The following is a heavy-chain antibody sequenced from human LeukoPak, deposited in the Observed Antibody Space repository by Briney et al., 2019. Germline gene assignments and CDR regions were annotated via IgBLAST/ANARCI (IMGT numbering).Heavy chain of an antibody. CDR1: GGSISSSTYY. V-gene: IGHV4-39*07. CDR2: IYYSGNT. J-gene: IGHJ4*02. CDR3: ARELRGAPTPGAY. D-gene: IGHD1-26*01. Sequence: KPSETLSLTCTVSGGSISSSTYYWGWIRQPPGRGLEWIGNIYYSGNTYYNPSLKSRVAISVDTSKNQFSLKLSSVTAADTAVYYCARELRGAPTPGAYWGQGTRVTVSS.